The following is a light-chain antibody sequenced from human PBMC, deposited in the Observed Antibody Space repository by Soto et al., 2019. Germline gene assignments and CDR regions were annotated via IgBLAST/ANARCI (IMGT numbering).Light chain of an antibody. CDR2: GAS. J-gene: IGKJ2*01. CDR1: RSLARNY. Sequence: DIVLTQSPGTLSLSPGESATLSCRASRSLARNYLAWYQQKPGQAPRLLFYGASTRATGVPDRFSGSGSGTDFVLTISRLEPEDFAIYYCQQYGSSTMYTFGQGTKLEI. V-gene: IGKV3-20*01. CDR3: QQYGSSTMYT.